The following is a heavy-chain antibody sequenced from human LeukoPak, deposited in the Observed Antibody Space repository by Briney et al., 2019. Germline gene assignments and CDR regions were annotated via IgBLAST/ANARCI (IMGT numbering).Heavy chain of an antibody. CDR2: IIPIFGTA. Sequence: SVKVSCKASGGTFSSYAISWVRQAPGQGLEWMGGIIPIFGTANYAQKFQGRVTITADESTSTAYMELSSLRSEDTAVYYCARDVAVAGHELDYYYYGMDVWGQGTTVTVSS. J-gene: IGHJ6*02. V-gene: IGHV1-69*13. CDR3: ARDVAVAGHELDYYYYGMDV. D-gene: IGHD6-19*01. CDR1: GGTFSSYA.